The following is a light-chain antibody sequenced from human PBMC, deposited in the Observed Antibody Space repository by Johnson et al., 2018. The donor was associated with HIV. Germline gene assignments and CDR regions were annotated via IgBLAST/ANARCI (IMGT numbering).Light chain of an antibody. CDR3: GTWDSSLRVGF. J-gene: IGLJ1*01. Sequence: QSVLTQPPSVSAAAGQKVTISCSGSSSNIESNSVSWYQQFPGTAPKVLIYENNKRPSGIPDRFSGSKSGTSATLVITGLQTGDEADSYCGTWDSSLRVGFFGTGTKVTVL. CDR1: SSNIESNS. V-gene: IGLV1-51*02. CDR2: ENN.